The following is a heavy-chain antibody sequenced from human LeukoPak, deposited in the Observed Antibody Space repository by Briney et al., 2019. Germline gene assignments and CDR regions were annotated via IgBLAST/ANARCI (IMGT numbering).Heavy chain of an antibody. V-gene: IGHV1-69*05. CDR2: IIPIFGTA. D-gene: IGHD5-24*01. Sequence: SVKVSCKASGGTFSSYAISWVRQAPGQGLEWMGGIIPIFGTADYAQKFQGRVTITTDESTSTAYMELSSLRSEDTAEYYCARGSGRDGYILQIDYWGQGTLVTVSS. J-gene: IGHJ4*02. CDR1: GGTFSSYA. CDR3: ARGSGRDGYILQIDY.